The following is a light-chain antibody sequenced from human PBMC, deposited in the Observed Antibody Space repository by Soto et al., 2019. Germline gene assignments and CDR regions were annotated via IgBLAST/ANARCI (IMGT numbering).Light chain of an antibody. CDR1: QSVSSSY. CDR3: RQYGSSLFT. CDR2: GAS. Sequence: EIVLTQSPGTLSLSPGERATLSCRASQSVSSSYLAWYQQKPGQAPRLLIYGASSRATGIPDRFSGSGSGIDFTLTISRLEPEDFAVYYCRQYGSSLFTFGPGTKVDIK. J-gene: IGKJ3*01. V-gene: IGKV3-20*01.